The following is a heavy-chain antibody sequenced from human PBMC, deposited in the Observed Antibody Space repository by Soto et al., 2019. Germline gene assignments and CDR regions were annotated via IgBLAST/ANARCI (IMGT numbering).Heavy chain of an antibody. CDR2: IYNSGNT. CDR3: ASGLSGDKVDQ. D-gene: IGHD7-27*01. V-gene: IGHV4-30-4*01. J-gene: IGHJ4*02. Sequence: QVQLQESGPGLVKPSQTLSLTCTVSGGSISDGAYYWSWIRQPPGKGLEWIGHIYNSGNTDNNPSLRSRLTISLDTSKSQFSLNLNSVTAADTAVYYCASGLSGDKVDQWGQGTLVTVSS. CDR1: GGSISDGAYY.